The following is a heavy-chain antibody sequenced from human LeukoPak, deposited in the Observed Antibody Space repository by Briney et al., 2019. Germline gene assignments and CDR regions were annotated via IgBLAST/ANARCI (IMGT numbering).Heavy chain of an antibody. V-gene: IGHV3-11*06. J-gene: IGHJ6*02. CDR2: ISSSSSYI. Sequence: PGGSLRLSCAASGFTFSDYYMTWIRQAPGKGLEWVSSISSSSSYIYYADSVKGRFTISRDNAKNSLYLQMNSLRAEDTAVYYCARVPIRYGGYAPYYYYGMDVWGQGTTVTVSS. CDR1: GFTFSDYY. D-gene: IGHD5-12*01. CDR3: ARVPIRYGGYAPYYYYGMDV.